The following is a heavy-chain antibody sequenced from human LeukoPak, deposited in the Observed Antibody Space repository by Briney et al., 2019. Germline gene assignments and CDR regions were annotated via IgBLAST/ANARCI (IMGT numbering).Heavy chain of an antibody. J-gene: IGHJ6*03. CDR1: GGTFSNDS. CDR3: AKDPHIVVVPAAIFGGGPYDWGTIDV. CDR2: ITPVFETP. D-gene: IGHD2-2*01. Sequence: ASVKVSCKVSGGTFSNDSITWVRQAPGQGLEWVGGITPVFETPNYAPKLQGRLTINADGSTRTVYMELTSLRSEDTAVYYCAKDPHIVVVPAAIFGGGPYDWGTIDVWGKGTTVTASS. V-gene: IGHV1-69*13.